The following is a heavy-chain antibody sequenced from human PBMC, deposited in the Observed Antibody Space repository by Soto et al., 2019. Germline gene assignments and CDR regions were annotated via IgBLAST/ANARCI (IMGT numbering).Heavy chain of an antibody. D-gene: IGHD2-15*01. CDR2: ISWNSGSI. CDR3: AKGLFCIVDSCYLRGNLFAP. J-gene: IGHJ5*02. V-gene: IGHV3-9*01. Sequence: GGSLRLSCAASGFTFDDYAMHWVRQAPGKGLEWVSGISWNSGSIGYADSVKGRFTISRDNAKNSLYLQMNSLRAEDTALYYCAKGLFCIVDSCYLRGNLFAPWGRGPLVPGSS. CDR1: GFTFDDYA.